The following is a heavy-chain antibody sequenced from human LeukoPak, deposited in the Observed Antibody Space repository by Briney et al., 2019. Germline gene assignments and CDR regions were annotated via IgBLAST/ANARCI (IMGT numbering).Heavy chain of an antibody. J-gene: IGHJ4*02. V-gene: IGHV3-30*02. CDR3: AKESGYGDYVEDGLFDY. CDR2: IRYDGSDK. Sequence: GGSLRLSCAASGFTFSSYGMHWVRQAPGKGLEWVAFIRYDGSDKYYADSVKGRITISRDNSKNTLYLQMNSLRAEDTAVYYCAKESGYGDYVEDGLFDYWGQGTLVTVSS. CDR1: GFTFSSYG. D-gene: IGHD4-17*01.